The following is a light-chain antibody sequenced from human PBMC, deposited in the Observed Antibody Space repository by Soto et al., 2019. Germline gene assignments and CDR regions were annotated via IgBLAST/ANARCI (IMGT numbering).Light chain of an antibody. Sequence: EIVMTQSPATLSVSPGERATVSCRASQSVSSNLAWYQQKPGQAPRLLIYGASTRATGIPARFSGSGSGTEFTLIISSLQSEDFAVYYCQQYYNWPPKYTFGQGTKLEIK. CDR3: QQYYNWPPKYT. V-gene: IGKV3-15*01. J-gene: IGKJ2*01. CDR2: GAS. CDR1: QSVSSN.